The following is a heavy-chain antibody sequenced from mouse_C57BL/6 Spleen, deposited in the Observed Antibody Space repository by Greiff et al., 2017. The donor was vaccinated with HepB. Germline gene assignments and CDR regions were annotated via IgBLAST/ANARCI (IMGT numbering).Heavy chain of an antibody. V-gene: IGHV1-80*01. J-gene: IGHJ2*01. CDR2: IYPGDGDT. CDR3: ARGWGTPYFDY. Sequence: VKLMESGAELVKPGASVKISCKASGYAFSSYWMNWVKQRPGKGLEWIGQIYPGDGDTNYNGKFKGKATLTADKSSSTAYMQLSSLTSEDSAVYFGARGWGTPYFDYWGQGTTLTVSS. CDR1: GYAFSSYW. D-gene: IGHD2-3*01.